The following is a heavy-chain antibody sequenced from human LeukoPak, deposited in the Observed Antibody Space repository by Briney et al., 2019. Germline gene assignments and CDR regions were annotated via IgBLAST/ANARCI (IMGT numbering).Heavy chain of an antibody. CDR3: VRDKGAVAGSAIFDY. CDR1: GFTFRTYS. Sequence: PGGPLRLSCAASGFTFRTYSMNWVRQAPGKGLEWVSAITSSSTYIFYADSVKGRFTISRDNAKDSLALQMNSLRAEDTAVYYCVRDKGAVAGSAIFDYWGQGSLVIVSS. J-gene: IGHJ4*02. CDR2: ITSSSTYI. V-gene: IGHV3-21*01. D-gene: IGHD6-19*01.